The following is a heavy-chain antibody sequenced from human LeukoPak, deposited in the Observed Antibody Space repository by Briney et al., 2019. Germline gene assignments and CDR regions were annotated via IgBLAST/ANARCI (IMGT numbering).Heavy chain of an antibody. Sequence: PGGSLRLSCAASGFTFSAYGMHWVRQAPGKGLEWVAVVSNDGTKNDYADSVKGRFIISRDNSKNTLYLQMNSLRAEDTAVYYCAKPHGYSSTNYFDYWGQGTLVTVSS. CDR3: AKPHGYSSTNYFDY. J-gene: IGHJ4*02. CDR1: GFTFSAYG. D-gene: IGHD5-18*01. V-gene: IGHV3-30*18. CDR2: VSNDGTKN.